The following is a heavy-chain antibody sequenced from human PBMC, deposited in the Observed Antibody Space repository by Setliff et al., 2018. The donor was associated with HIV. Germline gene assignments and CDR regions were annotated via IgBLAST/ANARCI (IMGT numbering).Heavy chain of an antibody. Sequence: SVQVSCKASGGTFSSYAISWVRQAPGQGLEWMGGIIPIFGTANYAQKFQGRVTITADESTNTAYMELSSLRSEDTAVYYCASGSHGEGATDYWGLGTLVTVSS. CDR1: GGTFSSYA. D-gene: IGHD1-26*01. J-gene: IGHJ4*02. CDR2: IIPIFGTA. V-gene: IGHV1-69*13. CDR3: ASGSHGEGATDY.